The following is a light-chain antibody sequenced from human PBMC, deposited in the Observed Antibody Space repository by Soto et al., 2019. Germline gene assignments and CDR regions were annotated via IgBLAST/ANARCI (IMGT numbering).Light chain of an antibody. CDR3: QQFNSYPHT. Sequence: AIQLTQSPSSLSASVGDRVTITCRASQGISSALAWYQQKPGKAPKLLIYDASSLESGVPSRFSGSGFGTDFTLTISSLQPEDFATYYCQQFNSYPHTFGQGTRLEIK. V-gene: IGKV1-13*02. CDR1: QGISSA. CDR2: DAS. J-gene: IGKJ5*01.